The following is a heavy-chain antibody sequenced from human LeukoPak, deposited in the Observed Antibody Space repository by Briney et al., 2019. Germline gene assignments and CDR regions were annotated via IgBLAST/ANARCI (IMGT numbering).Heavy chain of an antibody. CDR1: GFSVSSYA. V-gene: IGHV3-33*06. CDR3: AKEWSAFDI. CDR2: IWFDGNTA. D-gene: IGHD3-3*01. J-gene: IGHJ3*02. Sequence: PGKPLRLSCAASGFSVSSYAMHWVRQAPGKGLEWVAVIWFDGNTAYNADSVKGRFSISRDNSKNTLFLQMNSLRAEDTAIYYCAKEWSAFDIWGQGTRVTVSS.